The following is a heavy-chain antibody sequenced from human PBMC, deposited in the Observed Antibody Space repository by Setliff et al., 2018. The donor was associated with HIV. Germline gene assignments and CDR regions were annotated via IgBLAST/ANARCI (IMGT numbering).Heavy chain of an antibody. CDR1: GGSVSSTNW. Sequence: SETLSLTCAVSGGSVSSTNWWNWVRQPPGKGLEWIGEIFHSGTTYYNPSLKSRLTISVDTSRNLFSLHLSSVTAADTAVYYCARSSVAGTKWAFDSWGQGNLVTVSS. D-gene: IGHD6-19*01. V-gene: IGHV4-4*02. CDR3: ARSSVAGTKWAFDS. J-gene: IGHJ4*02. CDR2: IFHSGTT.